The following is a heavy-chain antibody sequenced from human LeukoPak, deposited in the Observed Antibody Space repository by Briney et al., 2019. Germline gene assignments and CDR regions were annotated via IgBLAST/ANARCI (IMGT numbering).Heavy chain of an antibody. D-gene: IGHD3-16*01. CDR1: GFTFSNAW. V-gene: IGHV3-15*01. J-gene: IGHJ6*02. CDR2: IKSKTDGGTT. Sequence: PGGSLRLSCAASGFTFSNAWMSWVRQAPGKGLEWVGRIKSKTDGGTTDYAAPVKGRFTISRDDSKNTLYLQMNSLKTEDTAVYYCTGQGVAAITVYYYGMDVWGQGTTVTVSS. CDR3: TGQGVAAITVYYYGMDV.